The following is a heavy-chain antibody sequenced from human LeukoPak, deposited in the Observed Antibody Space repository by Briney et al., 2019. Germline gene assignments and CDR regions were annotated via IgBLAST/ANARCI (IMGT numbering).Heavy chain of an antibody. CDR1: GFTFSSYA. D-gene: IGHD2-2*02. Sequence: PGGSLRLSCAASGFTFSSYAMSWVRQAPGKGLEWVSSISSSSSYIYYADSVKGRFTISRDNAKNSLYLQMNSLRAEDTAVYYCARDRVVVVPAAIESYYYYGMDVWGQGTTVTVSS. J-gene: IGHJ6*02. V-gene: IGHV3-21*01. CDR3: ARDRVVVVPAAIESYYYYGMDV. CDR2: ISSSSSYI.